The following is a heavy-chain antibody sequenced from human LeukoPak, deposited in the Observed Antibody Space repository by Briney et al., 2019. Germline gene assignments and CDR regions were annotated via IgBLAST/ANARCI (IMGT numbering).Heavy chain of an antibody. CDR3: AKEQRIRHCSEGVCVEGYYFDS. CDR1: GFPFNMFA. Sequence: GGSLRLSCTGSGFPFNMFAMNWVRQAPGQGLEWVSGLSRGGGSANYADSVKGRFTISRDPSKKTVFLQMNDLRHEDTAVYYCAKEQRIRHCSEGVCVEGYYFDSWGQGSLVTVSS. V-gene: IGHV3-23*01. D-gene: IGHD2-8*01. CDR2: LSRGGGSA. J-gene: IGHJ4*02.